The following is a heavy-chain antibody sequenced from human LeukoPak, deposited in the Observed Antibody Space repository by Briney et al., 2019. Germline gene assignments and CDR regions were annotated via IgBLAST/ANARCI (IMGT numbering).Heavy chain of an antibody. CDR2: ISNTAGST. D-gene: IGHD5-18*01. CDR3: ARHSPYSHGYFDS. CDR1: GFNLNTYA. J-gene: IGHJ4*02. Sequence: GGSLRLSCEVSGFNLNTYAMSWVRQAPGKALEWVSAISNTAGSTYYADSGKGRFTISRDTSKNTLFLQMDTLRAEDTAVYFCARHSPYSHGYFDSWCQGALVTVSS. V-gene: IGHV3-23*01.